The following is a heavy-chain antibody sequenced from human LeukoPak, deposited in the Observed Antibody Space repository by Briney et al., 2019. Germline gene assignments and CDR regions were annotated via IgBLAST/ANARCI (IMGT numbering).Heavy chain of an antibody. CDR3: ARVSAAGMEFHYGMDV. D-gene: IGHD6-13*01. Sequence: SETLXLTCTVSGGPIRSYYWSWMRQPPGKGLEWIGNIHYSESTNFNPSLKSRVAIAVDTSKNQFSLSMRSVTAADTAVYYCARVSAAGMEFHYGMDVWGQGTTVFVSS. J-gene: IGHJ6*02. V-gene: IGHV4-59*01. CDR2: IHYSEST. CDR1: GGPIRSYY.